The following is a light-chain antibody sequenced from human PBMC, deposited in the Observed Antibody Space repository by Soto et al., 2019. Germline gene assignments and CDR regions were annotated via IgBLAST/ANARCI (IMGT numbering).Light chain of an antibody. J-gene: IGKJ1*01. CDR1: QTISSW. Sequence: DIQMTQSPSTLSGSLGDRFTITCLASQTISSWLAWYQQKPGKAPKLLIYKASTLKSGVPSRFSGSGSGTEFTLTISSLRPDDFTTYYCQQYNIYSEAFGQGTKVDIK. V-gene: IGKV1-5*03. CDR2: KAS. CDR3: QQYNIYSEA.